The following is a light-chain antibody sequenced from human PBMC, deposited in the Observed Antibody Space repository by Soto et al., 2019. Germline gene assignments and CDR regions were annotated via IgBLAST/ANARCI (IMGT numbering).Light chain of an antibody. J-gene: IGKJ1*01. V-gene: IGKV3-11*01. CDR2: DAS. Sequence: EIVLTQSPATLSLSPGERATLSCRASQTFSSHLAWYQQKPGQAPRLLIYDASKRATGIPARFSGRGSGTDFTLTISSLEPEDFAVYYCQQYNKWPLTFGQGTKVEIK. CDR1: QTFSSH. CDR3: QQYNKWPLT.